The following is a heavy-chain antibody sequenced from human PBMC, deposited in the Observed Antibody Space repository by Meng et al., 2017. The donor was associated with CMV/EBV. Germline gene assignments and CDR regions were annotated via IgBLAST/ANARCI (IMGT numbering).Heavy chain of an antibody. V-gene: IGHV3-23*01. D-gene: IGHD1-26*01. CDR3: ARNEGSSLGY. CDR1: GFTFSSYA. CDR2: ISGSGGST. Sequence: GGSLRLSCAASGFTFSSYAMSWVRQAPGKGLEWVSAISGSGGSTCYADSVKGRFTISRDNSKNTLYLQMNSLRAEDTAVYYCARNEGSSLGYWGQGTLVTVSS. J-gene: IGHJ4*02.